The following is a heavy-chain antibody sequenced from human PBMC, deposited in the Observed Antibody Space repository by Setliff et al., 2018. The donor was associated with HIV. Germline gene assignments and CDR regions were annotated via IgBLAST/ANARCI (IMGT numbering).Heavy chain of an antibody. Sequence: ASVKVSCKTSGYTFTDNYIHWVRQAPGQGLEWMGIINPSGSSTTYAQKFRGRVTVTRDTSTSTVYMELSSLRSEDTAFYYCALPYCGGGNCWSSASLPPAGWFDPWGQGTLVTVSS. J-gene: IGHJ5*02. D-gene: IGHD2-15*01. CDR2: INPSGSST. CDR3: ALPYCGGGNCWSSASLPPAGWFDP. V-gene: IGHV1-46*01. CDR1: GYTFTDNY.